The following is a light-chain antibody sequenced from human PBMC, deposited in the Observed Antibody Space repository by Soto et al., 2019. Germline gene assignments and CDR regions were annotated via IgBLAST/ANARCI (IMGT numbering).Light chain of an antibody. CDR3: LQDHEHLT. CDR1: QDISND. Sequence: AIPMTQSPSSLSASGGDRVTITCRASQDISNDLGWYQQKPGKAPNLLIYGASTLQSGVPSRFSGSGSGTDFTLTISSLQPEDSASYYCLQDHEHLTFGGGTRVEIK. V-gene: IGKV1-6*01. J-gene: IGKJ4*01. CDR2: GAS.